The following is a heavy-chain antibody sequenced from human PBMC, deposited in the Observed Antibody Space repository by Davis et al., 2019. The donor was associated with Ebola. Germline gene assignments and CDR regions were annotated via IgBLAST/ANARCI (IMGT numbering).Heavy chain of an antibody. D-gene: IGHD6-6*01. CDR3: ARSSIAARPGYYYGMDV. CDR1: GFTFSSYS. J-gene: IGHJ6*02. Sequence: GESLKISCAASGFTFSSYSMNWVRQAPGKGLEWVSSISSSSSYIYYADSVKGRFTISRDNAGSSLYLQLNSLRAEDTAVYYCARSSIAARPGYYYGMDVWGQGTTVTVSS. CDR2: ISSSSSYI. V-gene: IGHV3-21*01.